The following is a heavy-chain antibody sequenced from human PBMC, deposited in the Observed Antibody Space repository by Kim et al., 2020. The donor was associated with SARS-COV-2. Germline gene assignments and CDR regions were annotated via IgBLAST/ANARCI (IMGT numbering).Heavy chain of an antibody. CDR3: ARQSSSDYYDSNRYFYYFDY. J-gene: IGHJ4*02. V-gene: IGHV5-51*01. D-gene: IGHD3-22*01. CDR2: IYPGDSDT. Sequence: GESLKISCKGSGYSFTSYWIGWVRQMPGKGLEWMGIIYPGDSDTRYRPSFQGQVTISADKSISTAYLQWSSLKASDTAMYYCARQSSSDYYDSNRYFYYFDYWGQGTLVTVSS. CDR1: GYSFTSYW.